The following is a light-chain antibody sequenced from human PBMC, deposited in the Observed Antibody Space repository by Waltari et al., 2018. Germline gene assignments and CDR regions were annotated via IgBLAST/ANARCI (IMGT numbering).Light chain of an antibody. J-gene: IGKJ1*01. CDR3: QQSYTTPRT. CDR1: QSIGTY. Sequence: DIQLTQSPFSLSASVGDRVTITCRASQSIGTYLNSYQHKPGRAPELLLYAASTLQGGVPSRFSGSGSETHFTLAISSLQREDFATYYCQQSYTTPRTFGQGTKVEIK. CDR2: AAS. V-gene: IGKV1-39*01.